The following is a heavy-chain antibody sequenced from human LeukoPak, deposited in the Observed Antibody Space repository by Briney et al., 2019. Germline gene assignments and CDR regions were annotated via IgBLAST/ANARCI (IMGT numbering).Heavy chain of an antibody. CDR2: IYYSGST. J-gene: IGHJ4*02. Sequence: KTSETLSLTCTVSGGSISSYYWSWVRQPPGKRLEWIGYIYYSGSTNYNPSLKSRVTISVDTSKNQFSLKVSSVTAADTAVYYCARDRWLGYWGQGTLVTVSS. V-gene: IGHV4-59*01. CDR3: ARDRWLGY. D-gene: IGHD5-18*01. CDR1: GGSISSYY.